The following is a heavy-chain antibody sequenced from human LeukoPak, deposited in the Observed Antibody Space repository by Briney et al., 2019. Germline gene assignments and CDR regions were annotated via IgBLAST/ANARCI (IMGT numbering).Heavy chain of an antibody. CDR1: GGSISTYY. J-gene: IGHJ6*03. V-gene: IGHV4-59*12. CDR2: VYYSGST. CDR3: ARTTEGYCRGGSCFYYYYYMDV. D-gene: IGHD2-15*01. Sequence: PSETLSLTCTVSGGSISTYYWSWIRQPPGKGLEWIGYVYYSGSTNYNPSLKSRVTISADTSKNQFSLKLSSVTAAETAVYYCARTTEGYCRGGSCFYYYYYMDVWGKGTTVTVSS.